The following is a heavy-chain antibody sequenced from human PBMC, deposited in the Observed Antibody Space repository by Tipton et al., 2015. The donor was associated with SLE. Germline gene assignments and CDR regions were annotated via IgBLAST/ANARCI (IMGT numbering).Heavy chain of an antibody. CDR1: GDSFRSGGFH. J-gene: IGHJ4*02. V-gene: IGHV4-61*02. CDR3: ARDAVDGYRGGAVDS. Sequence: TLSLTCTVSGDSFRSGGFHWSWIRQPAGKGLEWIGRIYASGITHYNPSLNSRLIISIDTSNNRFSLKLRSVTAADTAVYYCARDAVDGYRGGAVDSWGQGTLVTVSS. D-gene: IGHD5-24*01. CDR2: IYASGIT.